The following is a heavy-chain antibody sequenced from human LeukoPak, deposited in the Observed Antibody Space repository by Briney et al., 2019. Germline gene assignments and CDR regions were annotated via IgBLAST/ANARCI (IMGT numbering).Heavy chain of an antibody. V-gene: IGHV3-21*06. CDR3: AMESTSSFTPYFDY. CDR2: ISGAGSSK. Sequence: GGSLRLSCTASGFMFSYFTMNWVRQAPGKGLEWVSSISGAGSSKYYADSVKGRFTISRDNAKNSLHLQMNSLRAEDTAVYYCAMESTSSFTPYFDYWGQGTLVTVSS. D-gene: IGHD6-6*01. J-gene: IGHJ4*02. CDR1: GFMFSYFT.